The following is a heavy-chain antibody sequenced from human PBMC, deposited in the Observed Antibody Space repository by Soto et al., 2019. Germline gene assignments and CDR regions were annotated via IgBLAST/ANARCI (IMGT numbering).Heavy chain of an antibody. V-gene: IGHV4-30-4*01. CDR3: ASNRYGYTFYDY. Sequence: QVQLQESGPGLVKPSQTLSLTCTVSGASISSCDYYWSWIRQPPGKGLEWIGYIYYSGSTYYNPSLKSRVTISVDTSKNQFSLKLSSVTAADTAVYDCASNRYGYTFYDYCGQGTLVTVSS. CDR1: GASISSCDYY. CDR2: IYYSGST. D-gene: IGHD5-18*01. J-gene: IGHJ4*02.